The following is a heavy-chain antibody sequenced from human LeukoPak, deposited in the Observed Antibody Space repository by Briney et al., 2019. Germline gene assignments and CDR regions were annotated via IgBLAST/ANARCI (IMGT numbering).Heavy chain of an antibody. V-gene: IGHV4-38-2*02. J-gene: IGHJ4*02. CDR3: ARSTYYYDSSGYTIGY. Sequence: SETLSLTCTVSGYSISSGYYWGWIRQPRGKGLEWIGSIYHSGRTYYNPSLKSRVTISVDTSKNQFPLKLSSVTAADTAVYYCARSTYYYDSSGYTIGYWGQGTLVTVSS. D-gene: IGHD3-22*01. CDR1: GYSISSGYY. CDR2: IYHSGRT.